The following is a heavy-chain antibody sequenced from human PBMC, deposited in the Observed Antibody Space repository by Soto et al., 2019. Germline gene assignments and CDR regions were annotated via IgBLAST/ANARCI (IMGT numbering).Heavy chain of an antibody. V-gene: IGHV3-30*03. CDR1: GFTFSSYG. J-gene: IGHJ3*02. Sequence: QVQLVESGGGVVQPGRSLRLSCAASGFTFSSYGMHWVHQAPGKGLEWVAVISYDGSNKYYADSVKGRFTISRDNSKNTLYLQMNSLRVEDTAVYYCATSLGTPPPFDAFDIWGQGTMVTVSS. CDR2: ISYDGSNK. CDR3: ATSLGTPPPFDAFDI. D-gene: IGHD2-15*01.